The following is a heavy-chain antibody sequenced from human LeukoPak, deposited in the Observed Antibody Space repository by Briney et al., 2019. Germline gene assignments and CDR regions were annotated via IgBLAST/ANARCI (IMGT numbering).Heavy chain of an antibody. Sequence: GGSLRLSCAASGFTFSSYGMHWVRQAPGKGLEWVAVISYDGSNKYYADSVKGRFTISRDNSKNTLYLQMNSLRAEDTAVYYCAKASSSGYKNAVFDYWGQGTLVTVS. D-gene: IGHD6-19*01. J-gene: IGHJ4*02. V-gene: IGHV3-30*18. CDR1: GFTFSSYG. CDR2: ISYDGSNK. CDR3: AKASSSGYKNAVFDY.